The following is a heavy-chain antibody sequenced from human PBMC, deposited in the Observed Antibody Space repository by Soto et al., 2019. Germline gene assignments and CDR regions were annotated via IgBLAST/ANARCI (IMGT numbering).Heavy chain of an antibody. Sequence: QVQLVQSGADVKKPGASVKVSCKTSGYTFSTYYMHCVRQAPGQGLEWMGVITPSGGSTTYAQRFQCRVTMTSDTSTSTVYMELSNLRTDDTAVYYCARVIVPTTVTTSNWFDHWGQGTLVTVSS. CDR1: GYTFSTYY. CDR3: ARVIVPTTVTTSNWFDH. CDR2: ITPSGGST. D-gene: IGHD4-17*01. J-gene: IGHJ5*02. V-gene: IGHV1-46*01.